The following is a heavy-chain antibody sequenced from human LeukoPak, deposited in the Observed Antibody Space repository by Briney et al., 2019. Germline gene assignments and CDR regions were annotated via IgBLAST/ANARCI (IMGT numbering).Heavy chain of an antibody. Sequence: PSETLSLTCTVSGGSISSYYWSWIRQPAGKGLQWIGRIYTSGSTNYNPSLKSRVTMSVDTSKNQISLKVNSVTAADTAVYYCARESYSSSYLFDFWGQGTLVTVSS. CDR3: ARESYSSSYLFDF. D-gene: IGHD6-6*01. CDR1: GGSISSYY. CDR2: IYTSGST. J-gene: IGHJ4*02. V-gene: IGHV4-4*07.